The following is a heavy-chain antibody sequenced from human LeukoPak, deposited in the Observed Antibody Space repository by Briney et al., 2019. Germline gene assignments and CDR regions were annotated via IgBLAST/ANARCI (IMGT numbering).Heavy chain of an antibody. Sequence: PSETLSLNCAVYGGSFSDYYWTWVRQPPGEGLEWIGHITHSGSTNLNPSLDSRLTISVDTSKNRFSLKLTSVTAADTAVYYCARGGYYGSGNDFRFDPWGQGTLVTVSS. CDR3: ARGGYYGSGNDFRFDP. CDR2: ITHSGST. CDR1: GGSFSDYY. V-gene: IGHV4-34*01. D-gene: IGHD3-10*01. J-gene: IGHJ5*02.